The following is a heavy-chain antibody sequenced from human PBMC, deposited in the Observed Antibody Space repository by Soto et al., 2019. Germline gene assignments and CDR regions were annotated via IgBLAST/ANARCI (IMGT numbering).Heavy chain of an antibody. Sequence: ASVKVSCKASGGTFSTFGISWVRQAPGQGLEWMGGIIPFFGTANYAQKFQDRVTITADESTNTVYMELSSLRSEDTAMYYCARLSRPNYYDTSGFFKDNWFDPWGQGTLVTVSS. D-gene: IGHD3-22*01. J-gene: IGHJ5*02. CDR1: GGTFSTFG. CDR2: IIPFFGTA. V-gene: IGHV1-69*13. CDR3: ARLSRPNYYDTSGFFKDNWFDP.